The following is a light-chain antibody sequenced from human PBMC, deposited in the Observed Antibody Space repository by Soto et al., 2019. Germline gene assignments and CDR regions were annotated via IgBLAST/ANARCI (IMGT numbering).Light chain of an antibody. CDR3: QQYNTCPGT. V-gene: IGKV1-5*03. J-gene: IGKJ1*01. Sequence: DIQVTQSPSTLSASVGDRVSITCRASQSISSWLAWYQQKPGKAPKALIYKASSLESGVPSRFSGSESGTEFTLTISSLQPDDFATYYCQQYNTCPGTFGQGTKVEVK. CDR2: KAS. CDR1: QSISSW.